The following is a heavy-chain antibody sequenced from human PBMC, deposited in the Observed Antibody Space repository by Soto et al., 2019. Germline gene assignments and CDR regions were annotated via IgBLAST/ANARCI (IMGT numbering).Heavy chain of an antibody. J-gene: IGHJ4*02. D-gene: IGHD6-19*01. Sequence: GGSLRLSCAASGFTFSSYAMSWVRQAPGKGLEWVSAISGSGGSTYYADSVKGRFTISRDNSKNTLYLQMNSLRAEDTAVYYCAKSFSVAVRAPNFDYWGQGTLVTVSS. CDR1: GFTFSSYA. V-gene: IGHV3-23*01. CDR3: AKSFSVAVRAPNFDY. CDR2: ISGSGGST.